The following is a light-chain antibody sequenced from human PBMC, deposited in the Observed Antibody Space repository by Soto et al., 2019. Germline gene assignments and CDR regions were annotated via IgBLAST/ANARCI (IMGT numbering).Light chain of an antibody. CDR2: WAS. V-gene: IGKV4-1*01. CDR3: QQYYSVPPT. J-gene: IGKJ5*01. CDR1: QNVLYSSNNKNY. Sequence: DIVMTQFPDSLAVSLGERATINCKSSQNVLYSSNNKNYLAWYQQKPGQPPKLLIYWASTRESGVPDRFSGSGSGTDFTLTISSLQAEDVAVYFCQQYYSVPPTFGQGTRLEIK.